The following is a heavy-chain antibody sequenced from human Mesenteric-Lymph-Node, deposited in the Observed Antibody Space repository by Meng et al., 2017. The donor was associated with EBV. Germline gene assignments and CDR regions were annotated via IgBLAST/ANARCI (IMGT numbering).Heavy chain of an antibody. Sequence: QVRRRGSGPGLVKPSETLSLTCTVSGGSVSSTSYYWSWIRQPPGKRLEWIGYVYYSGSTNYNPSLKSRVTISVDTSKNQFSLNLYSVTAADTAVYYCARENPARGNWFNPWGQGALVTVSS. CDR2: VYYSGST. CDR1: GGSVSSTSYY. CDR3: ARENPARGNWFNP. V-gene: IGHV4-61*01. J-gene: IGHJ5*02. D-gene: IGHD3-10*01.